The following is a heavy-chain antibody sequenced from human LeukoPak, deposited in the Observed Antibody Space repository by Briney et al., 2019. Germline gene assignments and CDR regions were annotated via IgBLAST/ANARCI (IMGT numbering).Heavy chain of an antibody. V-gene: IGHV3-23*01. Sequence: GGSLRLSCAASGFTFSSYAMSWVRQAPGKGLEWVSAISGSGGSTYYADSVKGRFTISRDNSKNTLYLQMNSLRAEDTAVYYCARARSVAGTGLLSNWGQGTLVTVSS. J-gene: IGHJ4*02. CDR2: ISGSGGST. CDR1: GFTFSSYA. D-gene: IGHD6-19*01. CDR3: ARARSVAGTGLLSN.